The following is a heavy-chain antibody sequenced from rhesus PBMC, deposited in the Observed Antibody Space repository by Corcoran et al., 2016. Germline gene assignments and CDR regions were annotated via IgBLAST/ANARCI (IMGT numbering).Heavy chain of an antibody. D-gene: IGHD1-44*01. V-gene: IGHV4S11*01. Sequence: QVQLQESGPGLVKPSETLSLTCAVSGGSISSNYWSWIRQAPGKGREWIGYIYGCCGPYYNPSLKGLVTLSVDTSKTQLSLKLSSVTAADTAVYYCARDRGNRFDVWGPGVLVTVSS. CDR1: GGSISSNY. J-gene: IGHJ5-1*01. CDR2: IYGCCGP. CDR3: ARDRGNRFDV.